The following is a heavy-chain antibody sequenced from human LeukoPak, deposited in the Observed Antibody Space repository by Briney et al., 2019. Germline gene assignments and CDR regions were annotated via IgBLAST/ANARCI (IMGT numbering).Heavy chain of an antibody. D-gene: IGHD1-26*01. V-gene: IGHV3-23*01. CDR2: ISGSGGRT. J-gene: IGHJ4*02. CDR1: RFTFSSYA. Sequence: GGSLRLSCVSSRFTFSSYAMSWVRQAPGKGLEWVSSISGSGGRTYYADSVKGRFTISRDNSKNTLYLQMISLRAEDTAVYYCAKGGAEWELLYGQGEFDYWGQGTLVTVSS. CDR3: AKGGAEWELLYGQGEFDY.